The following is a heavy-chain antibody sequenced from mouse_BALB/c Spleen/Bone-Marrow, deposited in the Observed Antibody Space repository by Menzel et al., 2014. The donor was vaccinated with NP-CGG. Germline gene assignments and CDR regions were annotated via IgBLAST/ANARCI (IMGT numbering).Heavy chain of an antibody. CDR1: GFDFSRYW. CDR3: ARDGNYVFYAMDY. Sequence: EVQLVESGGGLVQPGGSLKLSCAASGFDFSRYWMSWVRQAPGKGLEWIGEINPDSSTINYTPSLKDKFIISRDNAKNTLYLQMSKVRSEDTAPYYCARDGNYVFYAMDYWGQGTSVTVSS. D-gene: IGHD2-1*01. V-gene: IGHV4-1*02. CDR2: INPDSSTI. J-gene: IGHJ4*01.